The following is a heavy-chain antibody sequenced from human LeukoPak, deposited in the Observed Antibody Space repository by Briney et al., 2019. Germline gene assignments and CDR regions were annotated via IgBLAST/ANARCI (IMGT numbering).Heavy chain of an antibody. J-gene: IGHJ4*02. D-gene: IGHD3-22*01. CDR1: GFTFSSYA. V-gene: IGHV3-30-3*01. CDR3: ARSDYYDSSGYPLRPFDY. CDR2: MSYDGSNE. Sequence: GGSLRLSCAASGFTFSSYAMHWVRQAPGKGLEWVAIMSYDGSNEYYADSVKGRFTISRDNSKNTLYLQMNSLRAEDTAVYYCARSDYYDSSGYPLRPFDYWGQGTLVTVSS.